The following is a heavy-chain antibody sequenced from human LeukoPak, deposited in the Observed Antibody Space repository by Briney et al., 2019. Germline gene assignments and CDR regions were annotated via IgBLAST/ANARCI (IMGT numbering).Heavy chain of an antibody. V-gene: IGHV1-18*01. CDR3: AREGIAARVFDY. Sequence: ASVKVSCKASGYTFSSYGISWVRQAPGQGLEWMGWINAYNGNTNYAQKLQGRVTMTTDTSTSTAYMELRSLRSDDTAVYYCAREGIAARVFDYWGQGTLVTVSS. CDR1: GYTFSSYG. J-gene: IGHJ4*02. D-gene: IGHD6-6*01. CDR2: INAYNGNT.